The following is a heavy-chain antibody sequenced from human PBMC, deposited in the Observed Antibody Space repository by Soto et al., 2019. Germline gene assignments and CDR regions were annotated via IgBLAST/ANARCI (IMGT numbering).Heavy chain of an antibody. Sequence: GGSLRLSCTASGFTFGDYAMTWVRQAPGKGPEWLSGINSDGTISSYADSVKGRFTISRDNARNTLSLQMNSLRADDTAVYYCARLSGDHSAFFSYGMDAWGQGTTVTV. CDR1: GFTFGDYA. V-gene: IGHV3-74*01. J-gene: IGHJ6*02. D-gene: IGHD2-21*01. CDR2: INSDGTIS. CDR3: ARLSGDHSAFFSYGMDA.